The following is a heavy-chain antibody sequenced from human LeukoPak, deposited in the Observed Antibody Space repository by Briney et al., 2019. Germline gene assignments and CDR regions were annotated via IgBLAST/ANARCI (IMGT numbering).Heavy chain of an antibody. J-gene: IGHJ4*02. CDR3: ASANYYDSSGYYDY. CDR2: IYYSGST. V-gene: IGHV4-59*08. Sequence: PSETLSLTCTVSGGSISSYYWSWIRQPPGKGLEWIGYIYYSGSTYYNPSLKSRVTISVDTSKNQFSLKLSSVTAADTAVYYCASANYYDSSGYYDYWGQGTLVTVSS. CDR1: GGSISSYY. D-gene: IGHD3-22*01.